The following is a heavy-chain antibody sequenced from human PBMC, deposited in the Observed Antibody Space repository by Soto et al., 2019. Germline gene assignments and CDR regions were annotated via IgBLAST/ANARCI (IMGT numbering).Heavy chain of an antibody. CDR1: GGSISSYY. J-gene: IGHJ3*02. V-gene: IGHV4-59*01. D-gene: IGHD3-22*01. CDR2: IYYSGST. Sequence: QVQLQESGPGLVKPSETLSITCTVSGGSISSYYWSWIRQPPGKGLEWIGYIYYSGSTNYNPSLKSRVTISVDTSKNQFSLKLSSVTAADTAVYYCARSVVVDDAFDIWGQGTMVTVSA. CDR3: ARSVVVDDAFDI.